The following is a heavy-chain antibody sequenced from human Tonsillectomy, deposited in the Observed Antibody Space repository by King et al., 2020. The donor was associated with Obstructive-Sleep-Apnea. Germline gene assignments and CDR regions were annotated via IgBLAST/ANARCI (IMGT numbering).Heavy chain of an antibody. CDR1: GFSFGGFA. Sequence: LVESGGGLVQPGGSLRLSCSASGFSFGGFAMSWVRQAPGKGLEWVSAHGSGSSTYYADSVKGRFTISKDNSKNTLFLQMNSLRAEDTALYFCFVYGWGSYSGRNYWGQGTLVTVSS. J-gene: IGHJ4*02. V-gene: IGHV3-23*04. CDR2: HGSGSST. D-gene: IGHD3-10*01. CDR3: FVYGWGSYSGRNY.